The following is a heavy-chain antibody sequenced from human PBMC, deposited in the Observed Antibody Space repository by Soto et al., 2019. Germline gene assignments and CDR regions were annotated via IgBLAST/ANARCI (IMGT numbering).Heavy chain of an antibody. Sequence: QVQLVQSGAEVKKPGASVKVSCKASGYTFTSYAMHWVRQAPGQRLEWMGWINAGNSNTKYSQKFQGRVTITRDTSASTAYMELSSLRSEDKVVYYCARAGVWAHWGQGTLVTVSS. CDR2: INAGNSNT. D-gene: IGHD6-13*01. V-gene: IGHV1-3*01. CDR3: ARAGVWAH. CDR1: GYTFTSYA. J-gene: IGHJ4*02.